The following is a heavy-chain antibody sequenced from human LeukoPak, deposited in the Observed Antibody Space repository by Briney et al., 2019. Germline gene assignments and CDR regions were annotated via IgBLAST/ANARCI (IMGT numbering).Heavy chain of an antibody. CDR1: GFTFSSYA. CDR3: ATSPNSSGWRRIFDS. J-gene: IGHJ4*02. Sequence: GGSLRLSCAAPGFTFSSYALHWVRQAPGKGLEWVAIISSDGGNKYYTDSVRGRFTISRDNSKNTLYLQMNSMTAEDTAVYYCATSPNSSGWRRIFDSWGQGALVTVSS. CDR2: ISSDGGNK. D-gene: IGHD6-19*01. V-gene: IGHV3-30*04.